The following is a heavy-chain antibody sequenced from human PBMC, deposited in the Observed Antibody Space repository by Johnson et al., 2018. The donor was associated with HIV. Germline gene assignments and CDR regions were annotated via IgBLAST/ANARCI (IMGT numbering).Heavy chain of an antibody. CDR1: GFTFSTYG. CDR3: AREYYYDSSGYYDEVSRAFDI. D-gene: IGHD3-22*01. Sequence: QVQLVESGGGVVQPGRSLRLSCAASGFTFSTYGMHWVRQAPGKGLEWVAFIRYDGSNKYYADSVKGRFTISRDKSQNTLDLQMNSLRAEDTAVYYCAREYYYDSSGYYDEVSRAFDIWGQGTMVTVSS. V-gene: IGHV3-30*02. J-gene: IGHJ3*02. CDR2: IRYDGSNK.